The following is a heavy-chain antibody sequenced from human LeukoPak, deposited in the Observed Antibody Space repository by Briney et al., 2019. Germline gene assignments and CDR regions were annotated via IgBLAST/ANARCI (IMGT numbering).Heavy chain of an antibody. CDR2: IYNSGST. D-gene: IGHD3-22*01. CDR3: ARDLTDYYELDY. CDR1: GGSISSYY. V-gene: IGHV4-59*01. Sequence: SETLSLTCTVSGGSISSYYWNWIRQPPGKGLEWIGYIYNSGSTNNNPSLKSRVTISVDTSKKQFSLKLSSVTAADTAVYYCARDLTDYYELDYWGQGTLVTVSS. J-gene: IGHJ4*02.